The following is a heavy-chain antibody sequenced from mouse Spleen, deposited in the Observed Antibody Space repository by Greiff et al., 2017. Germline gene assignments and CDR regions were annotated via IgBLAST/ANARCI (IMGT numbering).Heavy chain of an antibody. Sequence: EVQLVESGPGLVKPSQSLSLTCSVTGYSITSGYYWNWIRQFPGNKLEWMGYISYDGSNNYNPSLKNRISITRDTSKNQFFLKLNSVTTEDTATYYCASVNYYDGSVDYWGQGTTLTVSS. CDR1: GYSITSGYY. CDR3: ASVNYYDGSVDY. CDR2: ISYDGSN. J-gene: IGHJ2*01. V-gene: IGHV3-6*01. D-gene: IGHD1-1*01.